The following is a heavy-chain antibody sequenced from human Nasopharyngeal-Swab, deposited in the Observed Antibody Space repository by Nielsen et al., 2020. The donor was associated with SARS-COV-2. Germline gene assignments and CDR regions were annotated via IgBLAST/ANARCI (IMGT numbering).Heavy chain of an antibody. J-gene: IGHJ4*02. Sequence: GGSLRPSCAASGFTFSSYAMHWVRQAPGKGLEWVAVISYDGSNKYYADSVKGRFTISSDNSKNTLYLQMNSLRAEDTAVYYCARGTPSFDYWGQGTLVTVSS. CDR2: ISYDGSNK. CDR1: GFTFSSYA. V-gene: IGHV3-30-3*01. CDR3: ARGTPSFDY.